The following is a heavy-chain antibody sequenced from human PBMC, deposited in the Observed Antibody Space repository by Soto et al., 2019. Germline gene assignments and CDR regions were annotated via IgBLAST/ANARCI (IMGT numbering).Heavy chain of an antibody. D-gene: IGHD4-17*01. Sequence: QVQLVESGGGVVQPGRSLRLSCAASGFTFSSYGMHWVRQAPGKGLEWVAVIWYDGSNKYYADSVKGRFTISRDNSKNTLYLQMNSLRAEDTAVYYCARDISVTTSATDYWGQGTLVTVSS. J-gene: IGHJ4*02. CDR3: ARDISVTTSATDY. CDR2: IWYDGSNK. V-gene: IGHV3-33*01. CDR1: GFTFSSYG.